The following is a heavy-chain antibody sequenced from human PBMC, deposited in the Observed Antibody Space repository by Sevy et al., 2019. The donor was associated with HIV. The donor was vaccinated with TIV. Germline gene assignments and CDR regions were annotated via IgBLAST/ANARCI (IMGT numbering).Heavy chain of an antibody. V-gene: IGHV3-7*01. D-gene: IGHD3-22*01. CDR3: ARVKDDSSGYRFDY. Sequence: GGSLRLSCAASGFTFSRYWMSWVRQAPGKGLEWVANIKQDGSEKYYVDSVKGRFTISRDNAKNSLYLQMNSLRADDTAVYYCARVKDDSSGYRFDYWGPGTLVTVSS. CDR1: GFTFSRYW. CDR2: IKQDGSEK. J-gene: IGHJ4*02.